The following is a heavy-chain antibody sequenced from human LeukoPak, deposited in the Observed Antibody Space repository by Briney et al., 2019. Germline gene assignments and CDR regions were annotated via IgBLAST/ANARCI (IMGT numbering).Heavy chain of an antibody. CDR2: MSSVGTYI. CDR3: ARDRPTGASRVFLVK. D-gene: IGHD1-26*01. J-gene: IGHJ4*02. V-gene: IGHV3-21*01. CDR1: GLTFSSFA. Sequence: GSPRLSWAAFGLTFSSFAMTRVRQAPGKRVESVSSMSSVGTYISFADSVRSRFISSRDNAKNSLSRLRDTRRAEHTRVYSCARDRPTGASRVFLVKWGQRTLVTVSP.